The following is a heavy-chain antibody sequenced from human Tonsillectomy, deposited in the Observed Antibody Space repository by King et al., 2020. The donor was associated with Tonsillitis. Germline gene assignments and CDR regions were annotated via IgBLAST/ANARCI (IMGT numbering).Heavy chain of an antibody. CDR1: GYTFTSYA. V-gene: IGHV1-3*01. CDR3: SRVQDFGSSWYSGPWAFDV. D-gene: IGHD6-13*01. Sequence: QLVQSGAEVKKPGASVKVSCKASGYTFTSYAMHWVRQAPGQRLEWMGWINAGNGNTKYSQKFQGRVTITRDTSASTVNMELSSLRSEDTAVYYCSRVQDFGSSWYSGPWAFDVWGQGTMVTVSS. J-gene: IGHJ3*01. CDR2: INAGNGNT.